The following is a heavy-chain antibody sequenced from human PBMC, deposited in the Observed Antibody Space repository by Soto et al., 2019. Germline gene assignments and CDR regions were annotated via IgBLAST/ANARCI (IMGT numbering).Heavy chain of an antibody. CDR3: ARDASYDSLWSGYYPSRNGREG. J-gene: IGHJ6*02. Sequence: QVQVVESGGGVVQPGRSLRLSCAASGFTFSSFGMHWVRQAPGKGLEWVSLIWYDGSKKSYGDSVKGRFTISRDNSRNTVYLQMNSLRADDTAVYYCARDASYDSLWSGYYPSRNGREGWGQGTTVTVSS. CDR2: IWYDGSKK. V-gene: IGHV3-33*01. CDR1: GFTFSSFG. D-gene: IGHD3-3*01.